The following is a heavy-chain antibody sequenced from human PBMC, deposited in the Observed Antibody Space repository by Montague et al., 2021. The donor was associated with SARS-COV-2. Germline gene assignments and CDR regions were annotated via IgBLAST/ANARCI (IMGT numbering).Heavy chain of an antibody. CDR3: AKVDGSHDTFDI. CDR2: IYRGGST. D-gene: IGHD5-12*01. J-gene: IGHJ3*02. CDR1: GYSISTGYY. Sequence: SETLSLTCTASGYSISTGYYWGWIRQPPGKGLEWIGTIYRGGSTYFNPSLKSRVTISVDTSKNQFSLNLSSVTAADTAVYYCAKVDGSHDTFDIWGRGTMVTVSS. V-gene: IGHV4-38-2*02.